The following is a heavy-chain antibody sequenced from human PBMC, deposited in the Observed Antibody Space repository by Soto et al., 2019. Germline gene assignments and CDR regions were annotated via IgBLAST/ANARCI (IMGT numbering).Heavy chain of an antibody. CDR1: GGSISSGGYS. V-gene: IGHV4-30-2*01. J-gene: IGHJ6*02. Sequence: PSETVSVTXAVSGGSISSGGYSWSWIRQPPGKGLEWIGYIYQSGSTYYNPSLKSRVTISVDRPRNQFSLKLSSVTAADTAVYFCATQSYSNSGAYYYYAMDVWGQGTTVTVSS. CDR3: ATQSYSNSGAYYYYAMDV. CDR2: IYQSGST. D-gene: IGHD4-4*01.